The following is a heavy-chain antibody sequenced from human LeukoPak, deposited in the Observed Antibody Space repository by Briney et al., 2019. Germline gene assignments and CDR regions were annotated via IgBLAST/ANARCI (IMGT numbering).Heavy chain of an antibody. CDR2: ISTAGTFI. D-gene: IGHD3-10*01. Sequence: GGSLRLSCAASGFTFGNYDFNWVRQAPGKGLEWVSAISTAGTFIYYADSMKGRFTISRDNSKNTLFLQMNSLKAEDTALYYCAKESGYSSGWDYFDSWGHGTLVTVSS. CDR3: AKESGYSSGWDYFDS. CDR1: GFTFGNYD. V-gene: IGHV3-23*01. J-gene: IGHJ4*01.